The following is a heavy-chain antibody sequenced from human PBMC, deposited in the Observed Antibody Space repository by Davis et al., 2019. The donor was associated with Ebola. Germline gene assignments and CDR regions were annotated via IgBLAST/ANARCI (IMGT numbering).Heavy chain of an antibody. CDR1: GFTFSDYY. Sequence: GESLKISCAASGFTFSDYYMSWIRQAPGKGLEWVSYISSSGSTIYYADSVKGRFTISRDNAKNSLYLQMNSLRAEDTAVYYCASFGTIFGEDYYYGMDVWGQGTTVAVSS. CDR3: ASFGTIFGEDYYYGMDV. V-gene: IGHV3-11*01. J-gene: IGHJ6*02. CDR2: ISSSGSTI. D-gene: IGHD3-3*01.